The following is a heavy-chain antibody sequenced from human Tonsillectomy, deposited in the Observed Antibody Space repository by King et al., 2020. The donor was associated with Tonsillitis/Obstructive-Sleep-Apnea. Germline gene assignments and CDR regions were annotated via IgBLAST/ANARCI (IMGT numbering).Heavy chain of an antibody. V-gene: IGHV3-64*01. Sequence: VQLVESGGGLVQPGGSLRLSCAASGFTFSSYAMHWVRQAPGKGLEYVSAINSDGGSTYYANSVKVRFTISRDNSKNTLFLQMGSLRAEDMAVYYCARGPRGFLYEMLGDYYYYMDVWGKGTTVTVSS. CDR2: INSDGGST. CDR3: ARGPRGFLYEMLGDYYYYMDV. CDR1: GFTFSSYA. J-gene: IGHJ6*03. D-gene: IGHD3-3*01.